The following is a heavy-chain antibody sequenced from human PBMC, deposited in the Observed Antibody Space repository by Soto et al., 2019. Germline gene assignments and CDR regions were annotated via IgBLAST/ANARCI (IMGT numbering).Heavy chain of an antibody. CDR1: AYTFTNYG. J-gene: IGHJ4*02. D-gene: IGHD3-9*01. Sequence: QVQVVQSGGEVKKPGASVRVSCKASAYTFTNYGISWVRQAPGQGLEWMGWISTYNGDTKYAQNLQGRVTMTTDTSTSTAYMELRSLRYDDTAMYYCARDMNSWLRADYWGQGSLVTGSS. CDR2: ISTYNGDT. V-gene: IGHV1-18*01. CDR3: ARDMNSWLRADY.